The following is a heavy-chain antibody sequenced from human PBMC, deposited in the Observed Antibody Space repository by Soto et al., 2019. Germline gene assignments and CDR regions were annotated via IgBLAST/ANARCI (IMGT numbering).Heavy chain of an antibody. Sequence: PWVSLRLSCAASGFTFNNYAINWVRQAPGKGLEWVSGISRSGGTTFYADSVKGRFTISRDNSKNTLFLQVNSLRAEATAVYYCAINFLTTVSSYYYPMDAWGQGTTVTVSS. CDR1: GFTFNNYA. V-gene: IGHV3-23*01. CDR2: ISRSGGTT. CDR3: AINFLTTVSSYYYPMDA. D-gene: IGHD4-4*01. J-gene: IGHJ6*02.